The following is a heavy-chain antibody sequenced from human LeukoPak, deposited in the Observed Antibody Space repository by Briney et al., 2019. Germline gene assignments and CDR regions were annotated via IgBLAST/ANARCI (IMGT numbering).Heavy chain of an antibody. D-gene: IGHD3-22*01. CDR1: GYTFTSYD. CDR3: ARDSGDDSSGRYWGWFDP. J-gene: IGHJ5*02. V-gene: IGHV1-8*01. CDR2: MNPNSGNT. Sequence: ASVKVSCKASGYTFTSYDINWVRQATGQGLEWMGWMNPNSGNTGYAQKFQGRVTMTRNTSISTAYMELSSLRSEDTAVYYCARDSGDDSSGRYWGWFDPWGQGTLVTVSS.